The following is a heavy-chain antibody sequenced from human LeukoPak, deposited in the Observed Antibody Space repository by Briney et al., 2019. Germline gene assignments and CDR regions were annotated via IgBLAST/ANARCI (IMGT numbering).Heavy chain of an antibody. J-gene: IGHJ4*02. CDR2: INDNGGRT. Sequence: GGSLRLSCSASGSTFSSYAMHWVRQAPGKGLEYVSGINDNGGRTHYGDSLKGRFTISRDNSKNTLYLQMSTLRAEDTAVYYCVKDLSGRYTFDYWGQGTLVTVSS. D-gene: IGHD1-26*01. V-gene: IGHV3-64D*09. CDR1: GSTFSSYA. CDR3: VKDLSGRYTFDY.